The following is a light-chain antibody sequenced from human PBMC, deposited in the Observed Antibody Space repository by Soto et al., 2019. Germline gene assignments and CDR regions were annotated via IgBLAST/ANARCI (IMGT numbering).Light chain of an antibody. CDR2: AAS. V-gene: IGKV1-39*01. CDR3: QQSYSTPRT. J-gene: IGKJ1*01. Sequence: DIQMTQSPSSLSASVGDRVTITCRARQSISSYLNWYQQKPGKAPKLLIYAASSLQSGVPSRFSGSGSGPDFPLTISSRQPEDFATYYCQQSYSTPRTFGPGTKVELK. CDR1: QSISSY.